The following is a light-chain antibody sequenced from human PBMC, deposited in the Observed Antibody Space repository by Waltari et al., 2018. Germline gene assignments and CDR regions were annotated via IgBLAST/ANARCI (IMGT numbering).Light chain of an antibody. CDR3: QQYHDYPWT. CDR2: YLS. J-gene: IGLJ3*02. Sequence: SYVLTQSPSVSLAPGETATISCGGDNIGSQAVNWYQQRPGQAPGVVFCYLSDRPSGAPERFSGSVSGNTATLTITCLQSADFAIYFCQQYHDYPWTFGQGTK. V-gene: IGLV3-21*01. CDR1: NIGSQA.